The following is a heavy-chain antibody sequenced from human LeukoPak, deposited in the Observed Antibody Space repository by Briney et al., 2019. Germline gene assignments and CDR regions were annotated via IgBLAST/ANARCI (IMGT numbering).Heavy chain of an antibody. J-gene: IGHJ4*02. CDR2: INHSGST. CDR1: GGSFSGYY. D-gene: IGHD6-19*01. V-gene: IGHV4-34*01. Sequence: SETLSLTCAVYGGSFSGYYWSWIRQPPGKGLEWIGEINHSGSTNYNPSLKSRVTISVDTSKNQFSLKLSSVTAADTAVYYCARGDSSGWYGYWGQGTLVTVSS. CDR3: ARGDSSGWYGY.